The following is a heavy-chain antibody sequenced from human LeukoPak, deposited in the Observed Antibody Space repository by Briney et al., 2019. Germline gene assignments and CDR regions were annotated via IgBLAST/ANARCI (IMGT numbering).Heavy chain of an antibody. J-gene: IGHJ4*02. CDR2: IHSSGST. CDR3: VREGYDSSGYYLDS. D-gene: IGHD3-22*01. CDR1: GVSISGYY. V-gene: IGHV4-59*01. Sequence: SETLSLTCTVSGVSISGYYWSWFRQPPGKGLEWFGWIHSSGSTEDNPSLKSRVTMSVDMSKNQISLKLFSVTAADTAVYYCVREGYDSSGYYLDSWGQGTLVTVSS.